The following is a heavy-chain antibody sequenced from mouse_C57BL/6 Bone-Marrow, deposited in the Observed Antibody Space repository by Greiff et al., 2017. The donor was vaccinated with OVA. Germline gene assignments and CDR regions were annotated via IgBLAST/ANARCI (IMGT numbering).Heavy chain of an antibody. Sequence: EVQLQQSGAELVRPGASVTLSCTASGFTITDDYMHWVKQRPEQGLEWIGWIVPENGDTEYASKFQGKATITADTSSNTAYLQLSSLTSEDTAVYYCTVLLWLRRWGQGTTLTVSS. D-gene: IGHD2-2*01. V-gene: IGHV14-4*01. CDR1: GFTITDDY. CDR3: TVLLWLRR. J-gene: IGHJ2*01. CDR2: IVPENGDT.